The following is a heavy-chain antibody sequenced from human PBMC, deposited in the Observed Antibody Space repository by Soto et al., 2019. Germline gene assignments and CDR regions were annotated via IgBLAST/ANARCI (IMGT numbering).Heavy chain of an antibody. J-gene: IGHJ4*02. CDR1: GFTFSYG. CDR2: ISYDSSNK. D-gene: IGHD2-15*01. V-gene: IGHV3-30*18. Sequence: VQLLESGGGLIQPGGSLRLSCAASGFTFSYGIHWLRQAPGKGLEWVAYISYDSSNKFYGDSVKGRFTISRDNSKNTQFLQMNSLRAEDTAVYYCAKLVIGYCSDNTCDDYWGQGTLVAVSS. CDR3: AKLVIGYCSDNTCDDY.